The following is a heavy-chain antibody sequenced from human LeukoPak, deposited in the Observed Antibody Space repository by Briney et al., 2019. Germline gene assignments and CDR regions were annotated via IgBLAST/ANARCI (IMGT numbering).Heavy chain of an antibody. CDR2: LYSGGDT. CDR1: GFTVSSNY. D-gene: IGHD2-2*01. CDR3: SRDKSGYCSTSGWYGSWDFDL. V-gene: IGHV3-53*01. J-gene: IGHJ2*01. Sequence: GGSLRLSCAASGFTVSSNYINWVRQAPGKGLEWVSVLYSGGDTYYADSVKGRFTVSRDNSKNTLYIQMNSLGAEDTAVYYCSRDKSGYCSTSGWYGSWDFDLWGRGTLVTVSS.